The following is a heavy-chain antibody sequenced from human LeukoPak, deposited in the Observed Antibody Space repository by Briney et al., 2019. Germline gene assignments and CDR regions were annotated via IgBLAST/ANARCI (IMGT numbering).Heavy chain of an antibody. CDR1: GFTYTNYW. D-gene: IGHD3-3*01. V-gene: IGHV4-34*01. J-gene: IGHJ4*02. CDR3: ARGQPLLRFLEWLLYRSPFDY. CDR2: INHSGST. Sequence: GSLRLSCAASGFTYTNYWMTWVRQSPGKGLEWIGEINHSGSTNYNPSLKSRVTISVDTSKNQFSLKPSSVTAADTAVYYCARGQPLLRFLEWLLYRSPFDYWGQGTLVTVSS.